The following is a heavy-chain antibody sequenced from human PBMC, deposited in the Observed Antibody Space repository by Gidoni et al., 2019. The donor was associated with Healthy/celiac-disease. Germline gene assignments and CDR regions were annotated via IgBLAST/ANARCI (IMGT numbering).Heavy chain of an antibody. D-gene: IGHD2-8*01. Sequence: QVQLVQPGAEVKKPGDSVKVSCKASGYTFTGSYMHWVRQAPGQGLEWMGWINPNSGGTNYAQKFQGWVTMTRDTSISTAYMELSRLRSDDTAVYYCARGRCTNGVCYNREFDPWGQGTLVTVSS. J-gene: IGHJ5*02. CDR3: ARGRCTNGVCYNREFDP. CDR1: GYTFTGSY. V-gene: IGHV1-2*04. CDR2: INPNSGGT.